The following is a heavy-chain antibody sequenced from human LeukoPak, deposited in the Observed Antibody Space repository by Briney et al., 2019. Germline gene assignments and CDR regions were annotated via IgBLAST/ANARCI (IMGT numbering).Heavy chain of an antibody. V-gene: IGHV1-46*01. J-gene: IGHJ4*02. CDR3: ARVYYYDSSGYYYEGFDY. CDR2: INPSGGST. D-gene: IGHD3-22*01. Sequence: ASVKVSCKASGYTFTSYYMHWVRQAPGQGLEWMGIINPSGGSTSYAQKFQGRVTMTRDMSTSTVYMELSSLRSEDTAVYYCARVYYYDSSGYYYEGFDYWGQGTLVTVSS. CDR1: GYTFTSYY.